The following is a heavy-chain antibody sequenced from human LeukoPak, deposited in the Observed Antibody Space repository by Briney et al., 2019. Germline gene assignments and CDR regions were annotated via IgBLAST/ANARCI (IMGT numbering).Heavy chain of an antibody. V-gene: IGHV3-30-3*01. J-gene: IGHJ4*02. CDR1: GFTFSSYA. CDR2: ISYDGSNK. CDR3: ARDTSEVTPYYFDY. D-gene: IGHD4-23*01. Sequence: PGRSLRLSCAASGFTFSSYAMHWVRQAPGKGLEWVAVISYDGSNKYYADSVKGRFTISRDNSKNTLYLQMNSLRAEDTAVYYCARDTSEVTPYYFDYWGQGTLVTVSS.